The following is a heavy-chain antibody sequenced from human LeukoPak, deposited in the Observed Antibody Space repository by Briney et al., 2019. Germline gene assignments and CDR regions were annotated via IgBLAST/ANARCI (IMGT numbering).Heavy chain of an antibody. J-gene: IGHJ5*02. CDR1: GYTFTSYY. D-gene: IGHD3-22*01. Sequence: WASVKVSCKASGYTFTSYYMHWVRQPPGQGLEWMGWINPNRGGTDYAQKFQGRVTMTRDTSISTAYMEVRRLRSDDTAVYDCARGVTMIGRLRFDPWGQGTLVTVSS. CDR3: ARGVTMIGRLRFDP. CDR2: INPNRGGT. V-gene: IGHV1-2*02.